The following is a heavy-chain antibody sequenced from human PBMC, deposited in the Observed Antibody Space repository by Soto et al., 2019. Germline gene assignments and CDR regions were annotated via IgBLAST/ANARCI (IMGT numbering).Heavy chain of an antibody. J-gene: IGHJ4*02. V-gene: IGHV3-23*01. CDR3: VRDLYRSATRPSPDQ. CDR2: ISDTGGDS. Sequence: SCDASGFTFINYAMSWVRQAPGKGLEWVASISDTGGDSYYADSMDGRFTISRDNSKNTLYLQINSLRAEDTAVYYCVRDLYRSATRPSPDQWGQRTMVPVST. CDR1: GFTFINYA.